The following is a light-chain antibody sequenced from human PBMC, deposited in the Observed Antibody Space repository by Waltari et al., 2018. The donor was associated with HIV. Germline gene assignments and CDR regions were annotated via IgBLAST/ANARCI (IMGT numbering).Light chain of an antibody. CDR2: EVS. J-gene: IGLJ2*01. Sequence: QSALTQPASVSGSPGQSITISCTGTSSDVGSYNFVSWYQQHPGKAPKLMLYEVSKRPSGVSNRFSGSKSGNTASLTISGLQAEDEADYYCCSYAGSSTYVVFGGGTKLTVL. CDR3: CSYAGSSTYVV. CDR1: SSDVGSYNF. V-gene: IGLV2-23*02.